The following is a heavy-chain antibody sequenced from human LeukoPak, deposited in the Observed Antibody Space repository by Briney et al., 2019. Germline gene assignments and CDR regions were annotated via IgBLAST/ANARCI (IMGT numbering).Heavy chain of an antibody. J-gene: IGHJ6*03. V-gene: IGHV4-61*02. D-gene: IGHD5-18*01. Sequence: KSSETLSLTCTVSGGSISSSSYYWSWIRQPAGKGLEWIGRIYTSGSTNYNPSLKSRVTMSVDTSKNQFSLKLSSVTAADTAVYYCARDSRYSYGSNYYYYMDVWGKGTTVTVSS. CDR2: IYTSGST. CDR1: GGSISSSSYY. CDR3: ARDSRYSYGSNYYYYMDV.